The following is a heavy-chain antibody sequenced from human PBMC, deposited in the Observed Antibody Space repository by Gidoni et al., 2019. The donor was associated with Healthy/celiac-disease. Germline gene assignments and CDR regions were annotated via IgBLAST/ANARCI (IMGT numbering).Heavy chain of an antibody. CDR1: GYTFSGYY. Sequence: QVQLVQSGAEVKKPGASVTVSCKASGYTFSGYYLHWVRQAPGQGLEWMEWINPNSGGTNYAQKFQGRVTMTRDTSISTAYMELSRLRSDDTAVYYCARGVRRLRLGELSGWFDPWGQGTLVTVSS. CDR2: INPNSGGT. V-gene: IGHV1-2*02. D-gene: IGHD3-16*02. J-gene: IGHJ5*02. CDR3: ARGVRRLRLGELSGWFDP.